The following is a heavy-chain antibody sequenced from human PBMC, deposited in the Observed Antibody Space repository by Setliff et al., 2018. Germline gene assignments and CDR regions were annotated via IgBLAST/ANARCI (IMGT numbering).Heavy chain of an antibody. J-gene: IGHJ6*03. Sequence: ASVKVSCKASGFTLTGYPIHWVRQAPGQRLEWMGWINPDNGNRKYSQRFQGRVTITRDTSASTAYMELSSLRSEDTAVYYCARDGFEIVVVPAAIYYYYYMDVWGKGTTVTVSS. CDR2: INPDNGNR. CDR3: ARDGFEIVVVPAAIYYYYYMDV. CDR1: GFTLTGYP. D-gene: IGHD2-2*01. V-gene: IGHV1-3*01.